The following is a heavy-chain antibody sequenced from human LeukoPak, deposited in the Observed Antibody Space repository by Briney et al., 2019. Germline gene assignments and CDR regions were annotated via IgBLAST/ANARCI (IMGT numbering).Heavy chain of an antibody. D-gene: IGHD3-10*01. CDR2: IVVGSGNT. V-gene: IGHV1-58*02. CDR1: GFTFTSSA. J-gene: IGHJ4*02. Sequence: SVKVSCKASGFTFTSSAMQWVRQARGQRLEWIGWIVVGSGNTNYAQKFQGRVTITADESTSTAYMELSSLRSEDTAVYYCASPGSGSYILRYWGQGTLVTVSS. CDR3: ASPGSGSYILRY.